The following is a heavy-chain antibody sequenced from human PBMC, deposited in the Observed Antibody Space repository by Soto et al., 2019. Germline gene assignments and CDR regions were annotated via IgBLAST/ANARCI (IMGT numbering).Heavy chain of an antibody. V-gene: IGHV3-30*09. Sequence: QIQLVESGGGVVQPGGSLRLSCLASGFIFRSYAMHWVRQAPGKGLEWVAVITYDGANGYYADSVRGRFAISRGNSKSTLFLQMNSLRPEDTAVYYCARAFSGSYPNFDYWGQGTLVTVSS. J-gene: IGHJ4*02. CDR2: ITYDGANG. CDR3: ARAFSGSYPNFDY. D-gene: IGHD1-26*01. CDR1: GFIFRSYA.